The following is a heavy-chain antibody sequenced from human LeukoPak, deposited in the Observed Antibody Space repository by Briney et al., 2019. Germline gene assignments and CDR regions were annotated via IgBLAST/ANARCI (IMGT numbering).Heavy chain of an antibody. CDR3: ARGGWCYFY. J-gene: IGHJ4*02. CDR1: GGSISSYY. V-gene: IGHV4-59*01. CDR2: IYYSGST. D-gene: IGHD6-19*01. Sequence: SETLSLTCTVSGGSISSYYWSWIRQPPGKGLEWIGYIYYSGSTNYNPSLKSRVTISVDTSKNQFSLKLSSVTAADTAVYYCARGGWCYFYWGQGTLVTVSS.